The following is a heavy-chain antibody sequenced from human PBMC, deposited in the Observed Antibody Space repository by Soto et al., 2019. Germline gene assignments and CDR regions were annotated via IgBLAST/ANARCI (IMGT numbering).Heavy chain of an antibody. CDR1: GIIFTGYG. V-gene: IGHV3-30*02. CDR3: VGVGATGFFGCFAC. Sequence: GGSLRLSCAASGIIFTGYGMHWVRQAPGQGLEWVAVIRFDGTNTYYADSVKGRFTISRDNSENMLYLQMNSLRAEDTAVYSKVGVGATGFFGCFACWGQGALVTVSS. D-gene: IGHD1-26*01. CDR2: IRFDGTNT. J-gene: IGHJ4*02.